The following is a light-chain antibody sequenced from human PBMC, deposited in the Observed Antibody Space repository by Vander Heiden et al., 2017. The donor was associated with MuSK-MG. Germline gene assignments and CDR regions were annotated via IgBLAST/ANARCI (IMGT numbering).Light chain of an antibody. CDR2: WAS. J-gene: IGKJ2*01. Sequence: DIVMTQSPDSLAGSLGERATINCKSSQSVLYSSNNKNYLAWYQQKPGQPPRLLIYWASTRESGVPDRFSGSGSGTDFTLTISSLQADDVAVYYCQQYDTTPYTFGQGTKLEIK. CDR3: QQYDTTPYT. V-gene: IGKV4-1*01. CDR1: QSVLYSSNNKNY.